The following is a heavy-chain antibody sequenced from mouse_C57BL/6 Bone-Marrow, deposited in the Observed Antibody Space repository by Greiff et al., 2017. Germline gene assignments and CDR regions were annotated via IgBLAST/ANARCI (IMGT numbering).Heavy chain of an antibody. V-gene: IGHV1-69*01. J-gene: IGHJ2*01. CDR1: GYTFTSHW. CDR2: IEPSDSYT. Sequence: QVQLKQSGAELVMPGASVKLSCRASGYTFTSHWMHWVKQRPGQGLEWIGEIEPSDSYTNYNQTLKGTSTSTVDQSSSSAYMQLGSRTSEDSAVYYCVRRRVPYYFDYWGQGTTLTVSS. CDR3: VRRRVPYYFDY.